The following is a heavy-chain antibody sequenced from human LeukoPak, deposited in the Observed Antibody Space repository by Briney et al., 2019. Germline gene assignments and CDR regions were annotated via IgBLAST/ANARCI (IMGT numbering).Heavy chain of an antibody. CDR1: GFTFSSYS. CDR3: ARGGRDVIAAAGTIGY. CDR2: ISSSSSYI. D-gene: IGHD6-13*01. J-gene: IGHJ4*02. Sequence: GSLRLSCAASGFTFSSYSMNWVRQAPGKGLEWVSSISSSSSYIYYADSVKGRFTISRDNAKNSLYLQMNSLRAEDTAVYYCARGGRDVIAAAGTIGYWGQGTLVTVSS. V-gene: IGHV3-21*01.